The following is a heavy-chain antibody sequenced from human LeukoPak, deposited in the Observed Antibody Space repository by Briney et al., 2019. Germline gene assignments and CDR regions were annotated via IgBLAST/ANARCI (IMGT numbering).Heavy chain of an antibody. CDR3: ANGAAAVGG. Sequence: GGSLRLSCAASGFTFSSYGMHWVRQAPGKGLEWVAVISYDGSNKYYADSVKGRFTISRDNSKNTLSLQMNSLRAEDTAVYYCANGAAAVGGWGQGTLVTVSS. J-gene: IGHJ4*02. V-gene: IGHV3-30*18. CDR1: GFTFSSYG. CDR2: ISYDGSNK. D-gene: IGHD6-13*01.